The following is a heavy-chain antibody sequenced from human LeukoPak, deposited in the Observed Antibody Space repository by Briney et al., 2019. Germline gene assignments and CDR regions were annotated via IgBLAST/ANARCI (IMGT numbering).Heavy chain of an antibody. J-gene: IGHJ4*02. V-gene: IGHV1-69*05. CDR2: IIPIFGTG. Sequence: SVKVSCKASGYTFTSYDINWVRQAPGQGLEWMGRIIPIFGTGNYAQKFQGRVTITTDESTSTAYMELSSLRSEDTAVYYCASAPTYYYDSSGYGYFDYWGQGTLVTVSS. D-gene: IGHD3-22*01. CDR1: GYTFTSYD. CDR3: ASAPTYYYDSSGYGYFDY.